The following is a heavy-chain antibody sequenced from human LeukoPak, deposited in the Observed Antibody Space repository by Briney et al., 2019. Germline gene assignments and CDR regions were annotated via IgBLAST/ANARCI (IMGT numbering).Heavy chain of an antibody. CDR2: IYHSGST. D-gene: IGHD3-22*01. Sequence: PSETLSLTCAVSGGSISSGGYSWSWIRQPPGKGLEWIGYIYHSGSTYYNPSLKSRVTKSVDRSKNQFSLKLSSVTAADTAVYYCARMRAYYYDSSGYRWFDPWGQGTLVAVSS. CDR1: GGSISSGGYS. V-gene: IGHV4-30-2*01. J-gene: IGHJ5*02. CDR3: ARMRAYYYDSSGYRWFDP.